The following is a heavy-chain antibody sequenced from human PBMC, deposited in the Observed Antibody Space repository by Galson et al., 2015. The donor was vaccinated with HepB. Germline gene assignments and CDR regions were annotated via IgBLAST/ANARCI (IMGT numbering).Heavy chain of an antibody. CDR2: IYSSGST. Sequence: SLRLSCAASGFNVNINYMVWVRQAPGKGREWVSVIYSSGSTYYAASVKGRFTISRDDSRNTLYLQMDSLKPEDTAVYYCTVGFFSSTNYWGQGAQVTVSS. CDR3: TVGFFSSTNY. V-gene: IGHV3-66*02. D-gene: IGHD3-3*01. CDR1: GFNVNINY. J-gene: IGHJ4*02.